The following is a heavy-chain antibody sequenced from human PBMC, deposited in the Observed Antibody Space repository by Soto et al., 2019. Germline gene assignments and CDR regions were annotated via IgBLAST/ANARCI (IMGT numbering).Heavy chain of an antibody. CDR3: ARVASGRYYYAMDV. Sequence: SETLSLTCTVSGDSISSGGYYWYWIRQHPGKGLEWIGYIYYSGSTYYNPSLKSRLTISVDTSKNQFSLNLTSVTAADAAVYYCARVASGRYYYAMDVWGQGTTVTVSS. V-gene: IGHV4-31*03. J-gene: IGHJ6*02. CDR2: IYYSGST. CDR1: GDSISSGGYY.